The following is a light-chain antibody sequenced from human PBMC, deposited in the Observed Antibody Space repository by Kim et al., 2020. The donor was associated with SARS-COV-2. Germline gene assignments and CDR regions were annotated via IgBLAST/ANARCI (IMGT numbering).Light chain of an antibody. Sequence: LGQTVRITCQGDSLRSYYASWYQQKPGQAPVLVIYGKNNRPSGIPDRFSGSSSGNTASLTITGAQAEDEADYYCNSRDSSGNPLGVFGGGTKLTVL. CDR1: SLRSYY. J-gene: IGLJ3*02. CDR2: GKN. CDR3: NSRDSSGNPLGV. V-gene: IGLV3-19*01.